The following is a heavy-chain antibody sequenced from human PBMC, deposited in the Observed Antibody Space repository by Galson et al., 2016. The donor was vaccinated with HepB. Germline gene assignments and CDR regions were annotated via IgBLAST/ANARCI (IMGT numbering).Heavy chain of an antibody. CDR2: IYLDDDK. Sequence: PPLVQPTQTLTLPCPLSGFSLNTVDVGVGWIRQAPGQALEWLALIYLDDDKRFSLPLQSSLTITKDTSKNQVVLTMTNVDPVDTATYYCAPRTNGRGWYYYYYGIDVWGQGTPVTVSS. CDR1: GFSLNTVDVG. J-gene: IGHJ6*02. CDR3: APRTNGRGWYYYYYGIDV. D-gene: IGHD6-19*01. V-gene: IGHV2-5*02.